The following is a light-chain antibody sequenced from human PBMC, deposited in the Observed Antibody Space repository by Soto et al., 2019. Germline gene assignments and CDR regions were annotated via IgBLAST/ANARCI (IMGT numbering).Light chain of an antibody. V-gene: IGKV1-5*01. CDR1: QSIGRW. CDR2: DAS. J-gene: IGKJ1*01. CDR3: QQYNSYWT. Sequence: DIQMTQSPSTLSASVGDRVTITCRASQSIGRWLAWYQQKPGKAPKVLIYDASTLKSGVPSRFSGSGSGTDFTLTISSLQPDDFAIYYCQQYNSYWTFGQGTRWIS.